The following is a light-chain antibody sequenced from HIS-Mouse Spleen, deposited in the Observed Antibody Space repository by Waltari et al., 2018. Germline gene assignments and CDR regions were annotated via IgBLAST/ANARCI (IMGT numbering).Light chain of an antibody. Sequence: SYELTQPPSVSVSPAQTARITCSGDAFPTQYAYWYQQKPGQAPVLVIYKDSERPSGIPERFSGSSSGTTVTLTISGVQAEDEADYYCQSADSSGTYVFGTGTKVTVL. CDR3: QSADSSGTYV. V-gene: IGLV3-25*03. CDR1: AFPTQY. CDR2: KDS. J-gene: IGLJ1*01.